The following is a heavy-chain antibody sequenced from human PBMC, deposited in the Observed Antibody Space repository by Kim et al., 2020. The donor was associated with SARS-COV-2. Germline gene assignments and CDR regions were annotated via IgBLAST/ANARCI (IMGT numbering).Heavy chain of an antibody. V-gene: IGHV1-69*13. CDR1: GGTFSSYA. Sequence: SVKVSCKASGGTFSSYAISWVRQAPGQGLEWMGGIIPIFGTANYAQKFQGRVTITADESTSTAYMELSSLRSEDTAVYYCARAVYREYSGYAVTFDYWGQGPLVTVSP. J-gene: IGHJ4*02. CDR2: IIPIFGTA. D-gene: IGHD5-12*01. CDR3: ARAVYREYSGYAVTFDY.